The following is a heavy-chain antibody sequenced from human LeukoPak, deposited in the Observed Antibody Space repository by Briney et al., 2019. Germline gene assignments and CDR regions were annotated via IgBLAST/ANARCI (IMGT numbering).Heavy chain of an antibody. V-gene: IGHV3-33*06. CDR3: AKDAPEVGAKDY. Sequence: PGGSLRLSCAASGFTFSSYGMHWVRQAPGKGLEWVAVILSDGSKEFYTDSVKGRFTISRDNSKNTLYLQMNSLRAEDTAVYYCAKDAPEVGAKDYWGQGTLVTVSS. J-gene: IGHJ4*02. CDR2: ILSDGSKE. D-gene: IGHD1-26*01. CDR1: GFTFSSYG.